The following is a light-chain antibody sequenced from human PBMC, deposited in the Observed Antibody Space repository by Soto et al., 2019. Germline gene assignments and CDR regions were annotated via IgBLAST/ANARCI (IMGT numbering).Light chain of an antibody. V-gene: IGKV3-15*01. Sequence: ERVMTQSPATLSVSPGERATLSCRASQSVSSNLAWYKQKPGQAPRLLIYGASTRATGIPARFSGSRSGTAFTLTISSLQSEAFAVYYCQQYNQWPFSFGPGTKVAIK. CDR3: QQYNQWPFS. CDR2: GAS. CDR1: QSVSSN. J-gene: IGKJ3*01.